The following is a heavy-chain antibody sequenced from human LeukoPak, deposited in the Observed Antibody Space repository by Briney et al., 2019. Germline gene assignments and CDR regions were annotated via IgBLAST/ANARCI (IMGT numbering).Heavy chain of an antibody. Sequence: SETLSLTCAVYGGSFSGYYWSWIRQPPGKGLEWIGEINHSGSTNYNPSLKSRVTISVDKSKNQFSLKLSSVTAADTAVYYCARVEQLAVYNWFDPWGQGTLVTVSS. CDR2: INHSGST. CDR1: GGSFSGYY. CDR3: ARVEQLAVYNWFDP. D-gene: IGHD6-13*01. V-gene: IGHV4-34*01. J-gene: IGHJ5*02.